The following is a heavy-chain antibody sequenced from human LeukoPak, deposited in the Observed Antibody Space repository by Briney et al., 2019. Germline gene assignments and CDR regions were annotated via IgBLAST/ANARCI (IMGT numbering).Heavy chain of an antibody. CDR3: AREQSMVRGVTSFDY. D-gene: IGHD3-10*01. CDR1: GFTLSSYW. V-gene: IGHV3-7*01. J-gene: IGHJ4*02. CDR2: IKQDGSEK. Sequence: GGSLRLSCAASGFTLSSYWMSWVRQAPGKGLEWVANIKQDGSEKYYVDSVKGRFTISRDNAKNSLYLQMNSLRAEDTAVYYCAREQSMVRGVTSFDYWGQGTLATVSS.